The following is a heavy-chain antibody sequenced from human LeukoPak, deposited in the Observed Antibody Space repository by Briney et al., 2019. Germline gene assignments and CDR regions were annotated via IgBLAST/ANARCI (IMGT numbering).Heavy chain of an antibody. CDR3: ARRYCSGGTCYPYDY. CDR1: GGSISSYY. J-gene: IGHJ4*02. D-gene: IGHD2-15*01. V-gene: IGHV4-39*07. CDR2: IFYSGST. Sequence: SETLSLTCTVSGGSISSYYWGWIRKPPGKGLEWIGSIFYSGSTYYNPSLKSRVTVSLDTSKNQFSLKLSSVTAADTAVYYCARRYCSGGTCYPYDYWGQGTLVTVSS.